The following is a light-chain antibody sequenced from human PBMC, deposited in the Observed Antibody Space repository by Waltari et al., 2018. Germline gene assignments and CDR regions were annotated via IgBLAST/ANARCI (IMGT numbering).Light chain of an antibody. J-gene: IGKJ5*01. V-gene: IGKV3-15*01. CDR2: GAS. Sequence: IMMTQSPATLSVSPGEGVTLSCRASQSVSSNFAWYQQKRGQAPRLLIHGASTRATGVPARFSGSGSGTEFTLTINGLQSEDFAVYYCQQYNDWPLTFGQGTRLEIK. CDR1: QSVSSN. CDR3: QQYNDWPLT.